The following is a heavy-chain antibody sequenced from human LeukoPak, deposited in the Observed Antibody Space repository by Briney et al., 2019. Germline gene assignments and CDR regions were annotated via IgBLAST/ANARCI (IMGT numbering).Heavy chain of an antibody. CDR1: AFTFSNAW. Sequence: GGSLSLSCAPSAFTFSNAWMSWVSHAPGKGREWVGRIKRKADGGTTDYSAPVKGRFTISRDDSKNMLYLQMNSLKTEDTAVYYCSNSGSDYWGQGTLVTVSS. CDR3: SNSGSDY. J-gene: IGHJ4*02. V-gene: IGHV3-15*01. CDR2: IKRKADGGTT. D-gene: IGHD3-10*01.